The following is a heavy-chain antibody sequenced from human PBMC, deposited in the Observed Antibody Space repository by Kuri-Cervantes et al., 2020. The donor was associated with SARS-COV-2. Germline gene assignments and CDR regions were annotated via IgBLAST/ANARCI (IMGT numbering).Heavy chain of an antibody. Sequence: LSLTCAASGFTFSSYGMHWVRQAPGKGLEWVAVISYDGSNKYYADSVKGRFTISRDNSKNTLYLQMNSLRAGDTAVYYCAKDQGDSYGISYFDYWGQGTLVTVSS. V-gene: IGHV3-30*18. J-gene: IGHJ4*02. D-gene: IGHD5-18*01. CDR2: ISYDGSNK. CDR1: GFTFSSYG. CDR3: AKDQGDSYGISYFDY.